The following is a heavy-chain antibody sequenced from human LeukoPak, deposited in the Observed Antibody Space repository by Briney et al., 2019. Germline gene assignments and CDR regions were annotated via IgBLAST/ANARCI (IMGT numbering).Heavy chain of an antibody. J-gene: IGHJ3*02. CDR3: ARVVLLWFGELVDAFDI. D-gene: IGHD3-10*01. CDR2: IKQDGSEK. CDR1: GFTFSSYW. V-gene: IGHV3-7*01. Sequence: PGGSLRLSCAASGFTFSSYWMSWVRQAPGKGLEWVANIKQDGSEKYYVDSVKGRFTISRENAKNSLYLQMNSLRAEDTAVYYCARVVLLWFGELVDAFDIWGQGTMVTVSS.